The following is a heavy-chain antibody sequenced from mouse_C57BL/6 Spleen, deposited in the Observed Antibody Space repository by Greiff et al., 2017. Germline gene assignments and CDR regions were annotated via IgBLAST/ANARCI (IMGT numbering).Heavy chain of an antibody. V-gene: IGHV1-50*01. D-gene: IGHD1-1*01. J-gene: IGHJ4*01. CDR3: ARTHYYGSSWYAMDY. CDR2: IDPSDSYT. CDR1: GYTFTGYW. Sequence: QVQLQQSGAELVKPGASVKLSCKASGYTFTGYWMQWVKQRPGQGLEWIGEIDPSDSYTNYNQKFKGKATLTVDTSSSTAYMQLSSLTSEDSAVYYCARTHYYGSSWYAMDYWGQGTSVTVSS.